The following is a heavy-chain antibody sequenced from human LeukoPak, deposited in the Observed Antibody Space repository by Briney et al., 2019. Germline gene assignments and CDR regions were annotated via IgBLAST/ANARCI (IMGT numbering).Heavy chain of an antibody. CDR3: ARGEVGASDLDY. J-gene: IGHJ4*02. V-gene: IGHV1-3*01. D-gene: IGHD1-26*01. Sequence: GASVKVSCKASGYTFTSYAMHWVRQAPGQRLEWMGWINAGNGNTKYSQEFQGRVTITRDTSTSTAYMELRSLRSDDTAVYYCARGEVGASDLDYWGQGTLVTVSS. CDR1: GYTFTSYA. CDR2: INAGNGNT.